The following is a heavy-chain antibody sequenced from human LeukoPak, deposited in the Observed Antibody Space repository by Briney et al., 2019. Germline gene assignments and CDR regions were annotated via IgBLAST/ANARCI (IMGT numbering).Heavy chain of an antibody. CDR1: GYTFIDYY. CDR3: ARDLPSTSYWELDY. D-gene: IGHD2-8*02. CDR2: INPNSGGT. J-gene: IGHJ4*02. Sequence: GASVKVSCKASGYTFIDYYIHWVRQAPGQGLEWMGRINPNSGGTDFPQNFAQRSQGRVTMSTDTPISTAYMELSGLRSDDTAVYYCARDLPSTSYWELDYWGQGTLVTVSS. V-gene: IGHV1-2*06.